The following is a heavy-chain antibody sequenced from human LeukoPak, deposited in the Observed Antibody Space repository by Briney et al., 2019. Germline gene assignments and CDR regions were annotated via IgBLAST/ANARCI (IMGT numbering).Heavy chain of an antibody. J-gene: IGHJ4*02. CDR3: ARTIPYGSGRQHPGKYYFDY. CDR2: IYSGGNT. Sequence: GGSLRLSCAASGFTVSSNYMSWIRQAPGKGLEWVSVIYSGGNTYYADSVKGRFTISGDNSKNTVYFQLDSLRAEDTAVYYCARTIPYGSGRQHPGKYYFDYWGQGTLVTVSS. V-gene: IGHV3-53*01. D-gene: IGHD3-10*01. CDR1: GFTVSSNY.